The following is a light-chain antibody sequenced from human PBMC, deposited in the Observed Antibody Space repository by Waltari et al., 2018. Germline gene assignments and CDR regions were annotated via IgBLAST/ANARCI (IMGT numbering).Light chain of an antibody. CDR3: QHYLRLPVT. V-gene: IGKV3-20*01. CDR2: GAS. J-gene: IGKJ1*01. CDR1: QSVSRA. Sequence: PGDRATVSCRASQSVSRALAWYQQKPSQAPRLLIYGASTRATGIPDRFSGSGSGTDFSLTISRLEPDDFAIYYCQHYLRLPVTFGQGTTVEI.